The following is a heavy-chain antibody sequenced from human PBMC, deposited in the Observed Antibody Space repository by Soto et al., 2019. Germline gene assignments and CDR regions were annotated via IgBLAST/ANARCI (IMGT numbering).Heavy chain of an antibody. CDR1: GASISSGGRY. J-gene: IGHJ4*02. CDR3: ARETLAARRTGFDY. CDR2: IYYSGST. V-gene: IGHV4-31*03. D-gene: IGHD6-6*01. Sequence: QVQLQESGPGLVKPSQTLSLTCTVSGASISSGGRYWNWIRQHLGKGLEWIGYIYYSGSTYYNPTLKSRVTMSVDTSKNQFSLQLSSVTAADTAVYYCARETLAARRTGFDYWGQGTPVTVSS.